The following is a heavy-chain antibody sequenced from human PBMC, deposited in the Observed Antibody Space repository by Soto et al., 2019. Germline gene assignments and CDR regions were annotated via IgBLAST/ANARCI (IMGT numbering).Heavy chain of an antibody. CDR2: TANRANSYNT. CDR1: GFTFSDHY. D-gene: IGHD3-10*01. V-gene: IGHV3-72*01. Sequence: PGGSLRLSCVASGFTFSDHYMDWVRQAPGRGLEWVGRTANRANSYNTQYAASVKGRFTISRDDSQNSLYLQMNSLKTEDTAVYYCTRGGSAGSGNYNPHYYHMDVWGQGTTVTVSS. J-gene: IGHJ6*02. CDR3: TRGGSAGSGNYNPHYYHMDV.